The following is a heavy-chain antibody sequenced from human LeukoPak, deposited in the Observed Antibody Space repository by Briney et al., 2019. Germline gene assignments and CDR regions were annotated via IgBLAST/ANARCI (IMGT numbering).Heavy chain of an antibody. Sequence: SSETLSLTCTVSGGSISSYYWSWIRQPPGKGLEWIGNIFYSGSPNYNPSLKSRVTISYDTSKNQLSLKLSSVTAADTAVYYCARVGHLAAAGTYDYWGQGTLVTVSS. J-gene: IGHJ4*02. CDR3: ARVGHLAAAGTYDY. CDR1: GGSISSYY. V-gene: IGHV4-59*08. CDR2: IFYSGSP. D-gene: IGHD6-13*01.